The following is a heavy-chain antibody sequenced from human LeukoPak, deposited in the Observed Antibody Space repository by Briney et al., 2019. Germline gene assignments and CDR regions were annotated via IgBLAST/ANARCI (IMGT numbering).Heavy chain of an antibody. CDR2: IYSGGST. V-gene: IGHV3-53*04. J-gene: IGHJ4*02. CDR3: ARAASYESSGYPDY. CDR1: GFTVSSSY. D-gene: IGHD3-22*01. Sequence: PGGSLRLSCAASGFTVSSSYMSWVRQSPGKGLEWVSVIYSGGSTYHADSVKGRFTISRHNSKNTLYLRMNSLRVEDTAVYYCARAASYESSGYPDYWGQGTLVTVSS.